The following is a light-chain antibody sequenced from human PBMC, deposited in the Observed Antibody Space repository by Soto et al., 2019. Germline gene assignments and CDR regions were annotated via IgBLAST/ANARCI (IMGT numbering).Light chain of an antibody. CDR2: GAS. CDR1: QSVSSSY. J-gene: IGKJ1*01. CDR3: EQYGRASR. Sequence: EIVLTQSPGTLSLSPGERATLSCRASQSVSSSYLAWYQQKPGQAPRLLIYGASSRATGIPDRFSGSGSGTDFTLTICRLENENFAVYYCEQYGRASRVGPATK. V-gene: IGKV3-20*01.